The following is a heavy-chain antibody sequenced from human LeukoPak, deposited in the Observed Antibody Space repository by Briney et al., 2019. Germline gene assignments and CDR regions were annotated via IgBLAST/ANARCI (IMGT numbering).Heavy chain of an antibody. V-gene: IGHV3-30*04. D-gene: IGHD4-17*01. J-gene: IGHJ4*02. CDR3: ARDAYGGYVLHHFDY. Sequence: GGSLRLSCAASGFTFSSYAMHWVRQAPGKGLEWVAVISYDGSNKYYADSVKGRFTISRDNSKNTLYLQMNSLRAEDTAVYYCARDAYGGYVLHHFDYWGQGTLVTVSS. CDR2: ISYDGSNK. CDR1: GFTFSSYA.